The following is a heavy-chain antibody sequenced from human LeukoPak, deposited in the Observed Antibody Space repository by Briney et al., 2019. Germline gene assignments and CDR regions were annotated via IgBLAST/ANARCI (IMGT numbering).Heavy chain of an antibody. V-gene: IGHV4-4*02. D-gene: IGHD1-26*01. Sequence: PSETLSLTCAVSGGSITTTNWWSWVRQPPGKGLEWIGEVHLSGATNYNLSLESRVSMSIDKSKNHLSLEVTSVTAADTAIYYCTRESGAFSPFGFWGQRTLVTVSS. CDR2: VHLSGAT. J-gene: IGHJ4*02. CDR3: TRESGAFSPFGF. CDR1: GGSITTTNW.